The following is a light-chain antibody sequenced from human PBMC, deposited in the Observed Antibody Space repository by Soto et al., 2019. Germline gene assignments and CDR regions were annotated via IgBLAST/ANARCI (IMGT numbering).Light chain of an antibody. V-gene: IGKV3-11*01. CDR1: QSLSSY. Sequence: IVLTQSPAPLSLSPGERATLSCMASQSLSSYLAWYQQKPGQAPRLLIYDASNRATGIPARFSGSGSGTEFTLTISSLEPEDVAVYYCQQRSNWPRTFGPGTKVDIK. CDR3: QQRSNWPRT. CDR2: DAS. J-gene: IGKJ3*01.